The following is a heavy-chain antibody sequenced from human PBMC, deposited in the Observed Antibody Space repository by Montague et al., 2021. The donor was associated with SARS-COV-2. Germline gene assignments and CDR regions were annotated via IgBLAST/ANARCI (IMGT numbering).Heavy chain of an antibody. CDR1: GGSSSDYH. CDR3: ARGAPGY. J-gene: IGHJ4*02. V-gene: IGHV4-34*01. D-gene: IGHD1-1*01. Sequence: SETLPLTCAVYGGSSSDYHWTWIRQSPGEGLEWIGQINYGGSTKYNPSLKSRVTISIDTSKNQFSLKLTSVTAADTAVYYCARGAPGYWGQGTLVTVSS. CDR2: INYGGST.